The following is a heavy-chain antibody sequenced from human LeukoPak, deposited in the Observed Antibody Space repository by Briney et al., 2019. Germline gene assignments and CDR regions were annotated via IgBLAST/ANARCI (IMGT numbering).Heavy chain of an antibody. CDR3: AKEKWAYSSSWPTWFDP. D-gene: IGHD6-13*01. J-gene: IGHJ5*02. CDR1: GFTFDDYT. CDR2: ISWDGGST. Sequence: SGGSLRLSCAASGFTFDDYTMHWVRQAPGKGLEWVSLISWDGGSTYYADSVKGRFTISRDNSKNSLYLQMNSLRTEDTALYYCAKEKWAYSSSWPTWFDPWGQGTLVTVSS. V-gene: IGHV3-43*01.